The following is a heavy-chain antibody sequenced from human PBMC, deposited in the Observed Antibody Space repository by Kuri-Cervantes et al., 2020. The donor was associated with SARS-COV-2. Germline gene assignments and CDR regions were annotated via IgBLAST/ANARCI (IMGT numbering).Heavy chain of an antibody. V-gene: IGHV1-46*01. J-gene: IGHJ4*02. CDR1: GYTFTSYY. CDR2: VNPSGGST. CDR3: ARGGSYYLDESYFDY. Sequence: ASVTVSCMASGYTFTSYYMHWVRQAPGQGLEWMGIVNPSGGSTSYAQKFQGRVTMTRDTSTTTVYMELSSLRSEDTAVYYCARGGSYYLDESYFDYWGQGTLVTVSS. D-gene: IGHD1-26*01.